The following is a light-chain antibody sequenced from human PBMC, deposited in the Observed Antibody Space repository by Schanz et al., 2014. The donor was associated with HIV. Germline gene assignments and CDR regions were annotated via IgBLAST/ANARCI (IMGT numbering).Light chain of an antibody. Sequence: IQMTQSPSSLSASVGDRVTVTCRASQDIGNDLGWYQQKPGKAPKRLIYAASSSESWVPSRFIGSGSGTEFTLTISSLQPDDFATYCCQQYNRYCTFGQGTKVEIK. CDR1: QDIGND. CDR2: AAS. J-gene: IGKJ1*01. CDR3: QQYNRYCT. V-gene: IGKV1-17*01.